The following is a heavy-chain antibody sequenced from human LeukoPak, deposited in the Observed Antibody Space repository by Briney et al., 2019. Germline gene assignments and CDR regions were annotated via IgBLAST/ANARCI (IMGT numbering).Heavy chain of an antibody. CDR1: GGSISSSSYY. Sequence: SETLSLTCTVSGGSISSSSYYWGWIRQPPGKGLEWIGSIYYSGSTNYNPSLKSRVTMSVDTSKNQFSLKLSSVTAADTAVYYCARERQYYDFWSGYDGRYYFDYWGQGTLVTVSS. D-gene: IGHD3-3*01. V-gene: IGHV4-39*07. CDR3: ARERQYYDFWSGYDGRYYFDY. J-gene: IGHJ4*02. CDR2: IYYSGST.